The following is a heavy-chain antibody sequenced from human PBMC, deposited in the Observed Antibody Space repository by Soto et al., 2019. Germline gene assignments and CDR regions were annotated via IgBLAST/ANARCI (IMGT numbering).Heavy chain of an antibody. D-gene: IGHD5-18*01. CDR3: GRGGSDSPMAPGY. CDR1: GFTFSGYW. CDR2: VNQDGTQK. Sequence: GGSLRLSCAGSGFTFSGYWMTWVRQPPGKGLEWVASVNQDGTQKFYVDSVKGRFTVSRDNAKNTLYLQMNSLRAEDTAVFYCGRGGSDSPMAPGYWGQRTLVTVSS. J-gene: IGHJ4*02. V-gene: IGHV3-7*01.